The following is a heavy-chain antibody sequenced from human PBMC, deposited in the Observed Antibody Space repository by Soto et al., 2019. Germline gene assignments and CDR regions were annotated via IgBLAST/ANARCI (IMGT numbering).Heavy chain of an antibody. CDR3: ASQGGRYSGYGDYYYYGMDV. CDR2: IDPSDYYT. D-gene: IGHD5-12*01. V-gene: IGHV5-10-1*01. Sequence: GESLKISCNGSGYSFTSYLLIWVRPMPGNGLAWMGRIDPSDYYTNYSPSFQGHVTISADKTISTAYLQWSSLKASDIAMYYCASQGGRYSGYGDYYYYGMDVWGQGTTVTVSS. CDR1: GYSFTSYL. J-gene: IGHJ6*02.